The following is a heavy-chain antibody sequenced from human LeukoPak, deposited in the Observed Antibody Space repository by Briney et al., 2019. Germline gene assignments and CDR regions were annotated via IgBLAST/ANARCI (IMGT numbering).Heavy chain of an antibody. Sequence: SQTLSLTCTVSGGSISSGSYYWSWIRQPAGKGLEWIGRIYTSGSTNYNPSLKSRVTISVDTSKNQFSLKLSSVTAADTAVYYCAKSSSGGPWIDYWGQGTLVTVSS. CDR1: GGSISSGSYY. J-gene: IGHJ4*02. D-gene: IGHD3-22*01. CDR2: IYTSGST. V-gene: IGHV4-61*02. CDR3: AKSSSGGPWIDY.